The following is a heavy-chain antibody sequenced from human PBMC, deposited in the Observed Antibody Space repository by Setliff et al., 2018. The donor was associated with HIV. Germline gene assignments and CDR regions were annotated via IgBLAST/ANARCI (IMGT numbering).Heavy chain of an antibody. CDR3: ARLPQDVRSSIDF. Sequence: PGGSLRLSCAASGFTFSSYAMHWVRQAPGKGLEWVAVISYDGTIYYADSVKDRFTISRDNAKNSLYLQMNSLRAEDTAVYYCARLPQDVRSSIDFWGQGTLVTVSS. J-gene: IGHJ4*02. V-gene: IGHV3-30-3*01. D-gene: IGHD6-6*01. CDR1: GFTFSSYA. CDR2: ISYDGTI.